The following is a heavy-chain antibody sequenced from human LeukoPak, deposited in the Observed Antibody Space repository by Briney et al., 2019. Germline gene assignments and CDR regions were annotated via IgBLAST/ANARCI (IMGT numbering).Heavy chain of an antibody. CDR1: GFDFSSYG. J-gene: IGHJ4*02. CDR2: FSGTSGLT. CDR3: AKEGRSLQTY. D-gene: IGHD5-24*01. V-gene: IGHV3-23*01. Sequence: GGSLRLSCVASGFDFSSYGLSWVRQSPGKGLEWVSTFSGTSGLTYYADSVKGRFTISRDNAKNSLYLQMNSLRVEDTAVYYCAKEGRSLQTYWGQGTLVTVSS.